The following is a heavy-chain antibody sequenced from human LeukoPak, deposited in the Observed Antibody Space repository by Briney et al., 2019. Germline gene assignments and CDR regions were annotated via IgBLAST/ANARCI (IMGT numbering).Heavy chain of an antibody. V-gene: IGHV3-23*01. CDR2: ISGSGGTT. Sequence: GGTLRLSCAASGFTFSSYGMSWVRQAPGKELEWVSAISGSGGTTYYADSVKGRFTISRDNSKNTLYLQMNSLRAEDTAVYYCATSQYYYGSGSNELDWFDPWGQGTLVTVSS. CDR3: ATSQYYYGSGSNELDWFDP. J-gene: IGHJ5*02. CDR1: GFTFSSYG. D-gene: IGHD3-10*01.